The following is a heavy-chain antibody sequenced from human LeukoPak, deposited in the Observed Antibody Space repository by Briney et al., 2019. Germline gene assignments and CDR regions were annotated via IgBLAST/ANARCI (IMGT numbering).Heavy chain of an antibody. Sequence: GGSLRLSCTASGFSFSGYAMNWVRQAPGKGLEWVSSISRTSAYIYYADSVKGRFTISRDNAKNSLYLQMNSLRAEDTAIYYCARDERKNYGDYPRDYWGQGTLVTVSS. CDR1: GFSFSGYA. J-gene: IGHJ4*02. V-gene: IGHV3-21*01. CDR3: ARDERKNYGDYPRDY. D-gene: IGHD4-17*01. CDR2: ISRTSAYI.